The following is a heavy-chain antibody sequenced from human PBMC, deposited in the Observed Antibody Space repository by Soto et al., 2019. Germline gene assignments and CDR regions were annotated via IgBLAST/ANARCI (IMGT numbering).Heavy chain of an antibody. CDR1: GFTFDDYA. V-gene: IGHV3-9*01. CDR2: INWNSGSI. D-gene: IGHD6-13*01. J-gene: IGHJ1*01. Sequence: EVQLVESGGGLVQPGRSLRLSCAASGFTFDDYAMHWVRQVPGKGLEWVSGINWNSGSIGYADSVKGRFAISRGNAKNSLHLQMNSLRAEDTAFYYCVKDESINWYSGHFRHWGQCTLVTASS. CDR3: VKDESINWYSGHFRH.